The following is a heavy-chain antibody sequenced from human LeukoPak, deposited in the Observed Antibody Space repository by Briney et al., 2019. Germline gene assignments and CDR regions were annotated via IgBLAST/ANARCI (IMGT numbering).Heavy chain of an antibody. CDR1: GGSFSGYY. CDR3: ARVGRGYYGSGSYYINYYYGMDV. CDR2: INHSGST. D-gene: IGHD3-10*01. V-gene: IGHV4-34*01. Sequence: PSETLSLTCAVYGGSFSGYYWSWIRQPPGKGLEWIGEINHSGSTNYNPSLKSRVTISVDTSKNRFSLKLSSVTAADTAVYYCARVGRGYYGSGSYYINYYYGMDVWGQGTTVTVSS. J-gene: IGHJ6*02.